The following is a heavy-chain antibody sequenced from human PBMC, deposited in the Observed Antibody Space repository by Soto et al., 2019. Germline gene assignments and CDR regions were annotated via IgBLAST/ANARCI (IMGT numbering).Heavy chain of an antibody. CDR3: ARGEPPYYYDSRGADDAFDI. Sequence: ASVKVSCKASGYTFTGYYMHWVRQAPGQGLEWMGWINPNSGGTNYAQKFQGRATMTRDTSISTAYMELSRLRSDDTAVYYCARGEPPYYYDSRGADDAFDIWGQGTMVTVSS. V-gene: IGHV1-2*02. CDR2: INPNSGGT. CDR1: GYTFTGYY. D-gene: IGHD3-22*01. J-gene: IGHJ3*02.